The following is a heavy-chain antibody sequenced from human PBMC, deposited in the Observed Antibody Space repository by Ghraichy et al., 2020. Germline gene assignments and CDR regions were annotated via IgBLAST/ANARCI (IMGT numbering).Heavy chain of an antibody. D-gene: IGHD5-24*01. CDR1: GDSITSSSYF. J-gene: IGHJ4*02. V-gene: IGHV4-39*01. Sequence: SETLSLTCTVTGDSITSSSYFWDWIRQPPGKGLEWIGGSTYYNPSLKSRVAISVDTSKNQFSLNLNSVTAADTAVYYCARLKWLLVRGYFDYWGQGTLLTVSS. CDR3: ARLKWLLVRGYFDY. CDR2: ST.